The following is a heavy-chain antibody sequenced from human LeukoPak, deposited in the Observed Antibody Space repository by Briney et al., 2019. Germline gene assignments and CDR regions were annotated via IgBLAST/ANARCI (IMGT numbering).Heavy chain of an antibody. CDR1: GFTFSSYA. J-gene: IGHJ3*02. V-gene: IGHV3-23*01. Sequence: GGSLRLSCAASGFTFSSYAMSWVRQAPGKGRKWVSAISGSGGSTYYADSVKGRFTISRDNSKNTLYLQMNSLRAEDTAVYYCAKYVVVTRDAFDIWGQGTMVTVSS. CDR2: ISGSGGST. D-gene: IGHD2-21*02. CDR3: AKYVVVTRDAFDI.